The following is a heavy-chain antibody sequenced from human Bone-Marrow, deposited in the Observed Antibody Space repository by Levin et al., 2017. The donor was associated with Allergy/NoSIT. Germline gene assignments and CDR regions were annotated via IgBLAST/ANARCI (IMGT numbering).Heavy chain of an antibody. CDR2: TFYGGST. CDR3: ARGGGNTSGYFGVDYYYGLAV. J-gene: IGHJ6*02. Sequence: SETLSLTCSVSGGPISSNDYYWSWIRQPPGKGLEWIGYTFYGGSTFYNPSLKSRLTISVDAAKTQFFLKLSSVTAADTAVYYCARGGGNTSGYFGVDYYYGLAVWGQGTTVTVSS. V-gene: IGHV4-30-4*01. CDR1: GGPISSNDYY. D-gene: IGHD5-18*01.